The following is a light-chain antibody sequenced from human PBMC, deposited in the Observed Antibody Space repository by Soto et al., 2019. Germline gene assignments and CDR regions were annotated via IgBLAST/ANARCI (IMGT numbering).Light chain of an antibody. J-gene: IGLJ1*01. CDR1: SSDVGGYNY. CDR2: DVN. Sequence: QSALTQPASVSGSPGQSIAISCTGTSSDVGGYNYVSWYQQHPGKAPKLMIYDVNNRPSGVSNRFSGSKSGNTASLTISGLQAEDEADYYCGSYTSSGNYVFGTGTKLTVL. CDR3: GSYTSSGNYV. V-gene: IGLV2-14*01.